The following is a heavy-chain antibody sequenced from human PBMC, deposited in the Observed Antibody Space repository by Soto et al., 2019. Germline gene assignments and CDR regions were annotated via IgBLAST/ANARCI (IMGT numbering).Heavy chain of an antibody. J-gene: IGHJ5*02. CDR2: MNPNTGNI. Sequence: GXSEQVSCKASGSTFVYYALHWVRQAPGQGLEWVGWMNPNTGNIKPSHKFEDRVSITRDTATSTAYMELRGLRSEDTAVYFCAREGVVAENWFAPWGQGPLVTVSS. CDR1: GSTFVYYA. CDR3: AREGVVAENWFAP. V-gene: IGHV1-3*01. D-gene: IGHD3-22*01.